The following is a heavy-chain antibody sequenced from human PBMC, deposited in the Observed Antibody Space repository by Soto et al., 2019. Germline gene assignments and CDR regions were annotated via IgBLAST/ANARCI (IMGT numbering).Heavy chain of an antibody. J-gene: IGHJ4*02. Sequence: GGSLRLSCAASGFTFSSYGMHWVRQAPGKGLEWVAVIWYDGSNKYYADSVKGRFTISRDNSKNTLYLQMNSLRAEDTAVYYYARDPDYGSGLIDYWGQGTLVTVSS. CDR2: IWYDGSNK. CDR3: ARDPDYGSGLIDY. D-gene: IGHD3-10*01. CDR1: GFTFSSYG. V-gene: IGHV3-33*01.